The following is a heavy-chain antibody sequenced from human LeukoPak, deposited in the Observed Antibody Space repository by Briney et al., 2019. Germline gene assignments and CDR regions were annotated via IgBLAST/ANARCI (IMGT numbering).Heavy chain of an antibody. CDR2: INPNRGGT. CDR3: QCSMTSSGLTYYYYGMDI. CDR1: GYTFTGYY. D-gene: IGHD3-22*01. V-gene: IGHV1-2*02. Sequence: GASVKVSCKASGYTFTGYYLHWVRQAPGQGREWLGWINPNRGGTHYAQKFQGRVTVTRDTSISTAFMELNSLSSAVYYWAYYQCSMTSSGLTYYYYGMDIWGQGTTVTVSS. J-gene: IGHJ6*02.